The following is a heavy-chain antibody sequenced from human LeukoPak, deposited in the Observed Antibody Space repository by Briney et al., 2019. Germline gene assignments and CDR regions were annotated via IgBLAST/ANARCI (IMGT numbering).Heavy chain of an antibody. CDR1: GFTFSSYG. V-gene: IGHV3-30*18. D-gene: IGHD2-15*01. CDR2: ISYDGSNK. J-gene: IGHJ6*04. CDR3: AKDRGYCSGGSCYLGYYYGMDV. Sequence: PGGSLRLSCAASGFTFSSYGMHWVRQAPGKGLEWVAVISYDGSNKYYADSVKGRFTISRDNSKNTLYLQMNSQRAEDTAVYYCAKDRGYCSGGSCYLGYYYGMDVWGKGTTVTVSS.